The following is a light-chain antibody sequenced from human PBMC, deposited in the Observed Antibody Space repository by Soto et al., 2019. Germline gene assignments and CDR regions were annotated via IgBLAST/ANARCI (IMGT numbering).Light chain of an antibody. Sequence: QSALTQPAYVSGSPGQSITISCTGTSSDVGSYNLVSWFQQCPGTAPKLLIFEDTKRPSGISNRFSGSKSGNTASLTISGLQAEDEADYYCCSYAGHSTFLYVFGTGTKVTVL. CDR1: SSDVGSYNL. CDR3: CSYAGHSTFLYV. V-gene: IGLV2-23*02. CDR2: EDT. J-gene: IGLJ1*01.